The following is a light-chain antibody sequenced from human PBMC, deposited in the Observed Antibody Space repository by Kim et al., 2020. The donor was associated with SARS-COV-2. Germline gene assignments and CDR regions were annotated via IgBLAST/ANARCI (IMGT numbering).Light chain of an antibody. CDR3: SSYANINTWV. V-gene: IGLV2-14*02. CDR2: DVT. J-gene: IGLJ3*02. CDR1: SSDVGSYYH. Sequence: GQSITTSCTGPSSDVGSYYHVSWYQQYPGKAPTLMIYDVTRRPSGVSNRFWGSKSGNTASLTISGLQAEDEADYYCSSYANINTWVFGGGTQLTVL.